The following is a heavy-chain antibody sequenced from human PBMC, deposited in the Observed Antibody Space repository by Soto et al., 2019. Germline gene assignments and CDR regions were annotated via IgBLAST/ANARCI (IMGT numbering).Heavy chain of an antibody. V-gene: IGHV1-69*12. Sequence: QVQLVQSGAEVKKPGSSVKVSCKASGGTFSSYAISWVRQAPGQGLEWMGGIIPIFGTANYAQKFQGRVTITADESTSRAYMELSSLRSEDTAVYYCARIKLRYYYGSGSYWNDAFDIWGQGTMVTVSS. CDR1: GGTFSSYA. CDR2: IIPIFGTA. D-gene: IGHD3-10*01. CDR3: ARIKLRYYYGSGSYWNDAFDI. J-gene: IGHJ3*02.